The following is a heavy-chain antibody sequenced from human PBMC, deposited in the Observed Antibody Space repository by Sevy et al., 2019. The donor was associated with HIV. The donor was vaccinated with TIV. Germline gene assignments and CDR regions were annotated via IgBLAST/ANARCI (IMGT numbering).Heavy chain of an antibody. Sequence: ASVKVSCKASGYTFTSYDINWVRQATGQGLEWMGWMNPNRGNAGYAQKFQGRVTTTRNTSISTAYMELSSLRSEDTAVYYCAGGVYGSGTKGAFDIWGQGTMVTVSS. CDR2: MNPNRGNA. D-gene: IGHD3-10*01. J-gene: IGHJ3*02. CDR1: GYTFTSYD. V-gene: IGHV1-8*03. CDR3: AGGVYGSGTKGAFDI.